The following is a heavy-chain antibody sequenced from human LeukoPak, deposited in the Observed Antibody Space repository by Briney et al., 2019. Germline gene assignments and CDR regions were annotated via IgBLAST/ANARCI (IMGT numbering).Heavy chain of an antibody. J-gene: IGHJ4*02. CDR1: GYSFIGYY. Sequence: ASVKVSCKASGYSFIGYYTYWVRQAPGQGPEWMGWIDPNSGATNYAQKFQGRVSVSRDTSLTTVYMELSRLTSDDTAIYYCARSLGHCSGGNCYWGQGTLVTVSP. V-gene: IGHV1-2*02. CDR3: ARSLGHCSGGNCY. CDR2: IDPNSGAT. D-gene: IGHD2-15*01.